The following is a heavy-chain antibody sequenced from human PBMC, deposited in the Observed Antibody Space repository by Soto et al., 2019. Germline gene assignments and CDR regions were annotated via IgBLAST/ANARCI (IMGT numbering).Heavy chain of an antibody. CDR2: VHYSGST. J-gene: IGHJ4*02. Sequence: SEPLSLTCTVSGGSIDSYYWTWIRQSPGRGLEWIGCVHYSGSTNYNPSLKSRLSISVDTSKNQFSLQLSSVTAADTAVYYCARGFPLAAAGTHFDYWGQGTLVTVSS. CDR1: GGSIDSYY. V-gene: IGHV4-59*12. D-gene: IGHD6-13*01. CDR3: ARGFPLAAAGTHFDY.